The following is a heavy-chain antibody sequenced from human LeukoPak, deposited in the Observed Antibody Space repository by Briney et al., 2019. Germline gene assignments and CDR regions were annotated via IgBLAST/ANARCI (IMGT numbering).Heavy chain of an antibody. V-gene: IGHV3-30*01. CDR2: IPYDGSNK. D-gene: IGHD6-6*01. CDR1: GFTFSSYA. CDR3: AVGRSSGPFPIDY. J-gene: IGHJ4*02. Sequence: GGSLRLSCAASGFTFSSYAMHWVRQAPGKGLEWVAVIPYDGSNKYYADSVKGRFTISRDNSKNTLYLQMNSLRAEDTAVYYCAVGRSSGPFPIDYWGQGTLVTVSS.